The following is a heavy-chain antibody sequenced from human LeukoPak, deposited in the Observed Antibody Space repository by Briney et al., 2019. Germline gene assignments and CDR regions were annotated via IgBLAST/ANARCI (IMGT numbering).Heavy chain of an antibody. CDR2: IFYSGST. J-gene: IGHJ3*02. CDR1: GYSISSGYF. CDR3: AKSNGYGLIDI. Sequence: SETLSLTCTVSGYSISSGYFWGWIRQPPGKALEWIGNIFYSGSTYYSPSLKSRVTISLDTSRNQFSLKLNSVTAADTAVYYCAKSNGYGLIDIWGQGTMVTVSS. V-gene: IGHV4-38-2*02. D-gene: IGHD3-22*01.